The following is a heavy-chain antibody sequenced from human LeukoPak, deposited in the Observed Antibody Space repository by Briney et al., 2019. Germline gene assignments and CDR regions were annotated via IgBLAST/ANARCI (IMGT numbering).Heavy chain of an antibody. D-gene: IGHD6-6*01. V-gene: IGHV3-23*01. J-gene: IGHJ4*02. Sequence: PGGSLRLSCAASGFTFGRYAMSWVRQAPGKGLEWISAITDSGGDTYYADSVKGCFTISRDNSKNTLDLQMNSLRAEDTAVYYCAKGSAAARPYYFDFWGQGTLASVSS. CDR3: AKGSAAARPYYFDF. CDR1: GFTFGRYA. CDR2: ITDSGGDT.